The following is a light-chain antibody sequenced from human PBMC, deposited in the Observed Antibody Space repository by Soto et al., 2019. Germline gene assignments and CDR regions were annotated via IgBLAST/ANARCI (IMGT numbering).Light chain of an antibody. Sequence: EIVLTQSPGTLSLSPGERATLSCRASQSVSSSYLAWYQQKPGQAPRLLIYGASSRATGIPDRFSGSGSGTGFTLTISRLEPEDFAVYYCQQYGSPPPLTFGGGTKVEIK. V-gene: IGKV3-20*01. CDR2: GAS. CDR3: QQYGSPPPLT. J-gene: IGKJ4*01. CDR1: QSVSSSY.